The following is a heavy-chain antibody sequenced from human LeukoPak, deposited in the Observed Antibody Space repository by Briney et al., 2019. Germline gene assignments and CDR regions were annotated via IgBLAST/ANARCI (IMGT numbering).Heavy chain of an antibody. CDR2: INPGGSST. J-gene: IGHJ4*02. CDR1: GFTFSNYW. Sequence: GGSLRLSCAASGFTFSNYWLHWVRQVPGKGLVRVSRINPGGSSTTYADSVKGRFTISRDNAKNTLYLQMNGLRAEDTAVYYCARSNQADDYWGQGTLVTVSS. V-gene: IGHV3-74*01. CDR3: ARSNQADDY. D-gene: IGHD4-11*01.